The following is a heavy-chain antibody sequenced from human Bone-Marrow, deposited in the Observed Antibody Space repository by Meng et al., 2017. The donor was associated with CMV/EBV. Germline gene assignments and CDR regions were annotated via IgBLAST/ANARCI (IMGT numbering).Heavy chain of an antibody. CDR2: INPSVRGP. CDR1: GFTFSSYA. J-gene: IGHJ6*02. Sequence: GESLKISCAASGFTFSSYAMHWVRQAPGQGLEWMGIINPSVRGPTYAQKFQGRVTMTSDTSTNTVYMELSSLRSDDTAVYYCARVTLSAYYYRGLDVWGQGTTVTVSS. V-gene: IGHV1-46*01. CDR3: ARVTLSAYYYRGLDV. D-gene: IGHD2/OR15-2a*01.